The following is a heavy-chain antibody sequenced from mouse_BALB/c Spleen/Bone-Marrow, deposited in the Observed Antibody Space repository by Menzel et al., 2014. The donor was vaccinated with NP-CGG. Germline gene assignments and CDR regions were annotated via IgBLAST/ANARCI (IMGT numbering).Heavy chain of an antibody. CDR2: INPSSGGT. V-gene: IGHV1-53*01. CDR3: IRSAGTGFAY. J-gene: IGHJ3*01. D-gene: IGHD3-3*01. CDR1: GYTFTSYY. Sequence: QVQLKHSGTELVKPGASVKLSCKASGYTFTSYYMFWVKQRPGQGLEWIGEINPSSGGTVFNEKFKSKVTLTVDKSSSTAYIQLSGLTSEDSAVYYCIRSAGTGFAYWGQGTLVTVS.